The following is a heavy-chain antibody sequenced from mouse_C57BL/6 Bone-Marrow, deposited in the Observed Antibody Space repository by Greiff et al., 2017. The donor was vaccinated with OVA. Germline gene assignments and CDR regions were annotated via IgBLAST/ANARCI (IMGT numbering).Heavy chain of an antibody. Sequence: EVKLVESGGGLVKPGGSLKLSCAASGFTFSSYAMSWVRQTPEKRLEWVATISDGGSYTYYPDNVKGRSTISRDNATNTLYLQMSDLRSEDTAMYYCARPYCSICAYWGQGTRVTVSA. CDR2: ISDGGSYT. CDR3: ARPYCSICAY. V-gene: IGHV5-4*03. J-gene: IGHJ3*01. D-gene: IGHD2-5*01. CDR1: GFTFSSYA.